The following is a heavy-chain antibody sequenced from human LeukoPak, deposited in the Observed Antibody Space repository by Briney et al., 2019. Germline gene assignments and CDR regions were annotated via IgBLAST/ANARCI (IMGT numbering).Heavy chain of an antibody. V-gene: IGHV4-59*08. D-gene: IGHD5-18*01. CDR1: GGSISNFY. CDR2: IYYSGSS. J-gene: IGHJ3*02. Sequence: SETLSLTCSVSGGSISNFYWGWIRQPPGMRLEWIGYIYYSGSSNYNPSLKSRVTISVDASKNQFSLKLSSVTAADTAVYYCARQGVDTAMEDAFDIWGQGTMITVSS. CDR3: ARQGVDTAMEDAFDI.